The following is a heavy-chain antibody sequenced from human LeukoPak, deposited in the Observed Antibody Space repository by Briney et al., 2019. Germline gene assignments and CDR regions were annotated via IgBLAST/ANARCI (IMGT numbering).Heavy chain of an antibody. J-gene: IGHJ4*02. CDR2: IIPIFGTA. CDR1: GGTFSSYA. V-gene: IGHV1-69*13. D-gene: IGHD4-11*01. Sequence: RASVKVSCKASGGTFSSYAISWVRQAPGQGLEWMGGIIPIFGTANYAQKFQGRVTITADESTSTAYMELSSLRSEDTAVYYCARVDSNYEIDWGQGTLVTVSS. CDR3: ARVDSNYEID.